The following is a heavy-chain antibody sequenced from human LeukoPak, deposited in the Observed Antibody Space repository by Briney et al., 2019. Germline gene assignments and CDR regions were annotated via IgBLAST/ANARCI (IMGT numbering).Heavy chain of an antibody. CDR2: ISASGGIT. V-gene: IGHV3-23*01. J-gene: IGHJ4*02. CDR1: GFTFSSFA. D-gene: IGHD3-22*01. CDR3: AKETWSYYDSSGIFDF. Sequence: PGGSLRLSCVASGFTFSSFAMSWVRQAPGKGLEWVSAISASGGITYYADSVKGRFTISRDKSKNTLYLQMNNLRAEDTAVYYCAKETWSYYDSSGIFDFWGQGTLVTVSS.